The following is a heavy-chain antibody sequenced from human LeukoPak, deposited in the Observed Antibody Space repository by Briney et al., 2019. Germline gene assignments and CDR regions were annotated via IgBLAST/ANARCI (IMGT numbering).Heavy chain of an antibody. D-gene: IGHD3-16*01. J-gene: IGHJ3*02. CDR1: GYTFTGYY. CDR3: ARLRSGEFDAFDI. Sequence: GASVKVSCKASGYTFTGYYMHWVRQAPGQGLEWMGWINPNSGGTNYAQKFQGRVTMTRDTSISTAYMELSRLRSDDTAVYYCARLRSGEFDAFDIWGQGTMVTVSS. V-gene: IGHV1-2*02. CDR2: INPNSGGT.